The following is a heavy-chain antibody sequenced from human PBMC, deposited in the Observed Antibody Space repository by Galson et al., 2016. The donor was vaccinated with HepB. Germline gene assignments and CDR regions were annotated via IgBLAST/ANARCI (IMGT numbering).Heavy chain of an antibody. CDR1: GYTFTSYG. Sequence: SVKVSCKASGYTFTSYGLSWVRQAPGQGLEWMGWISAYNGNTNYAQNLQGRIAMTTDTSTNTAYMELRSLSSDDTAVYYFARDKLEPAGFWLDPWGQGTLVTVSS. D-gene: IGHD1-1*01. J-gene: IGHJ5*02. V-gene: IGHV1-18*01. CDR3: ARDKLEPAGFWLDP. CDR2: ISAYNGNT.